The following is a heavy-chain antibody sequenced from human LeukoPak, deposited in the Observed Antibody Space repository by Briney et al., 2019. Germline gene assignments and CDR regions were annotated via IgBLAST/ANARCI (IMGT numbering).Heavy chain of an antibody. CDR2: ISGSGGST. CDR3: AKPRGVSNYYYYYMDV. CDR1: GFTFSSYA. J-gene: IGHJ6*03. V-gene: IGHV3-23*01. Sequence: PGGSLRLSCAASGFTFSSYAMSWVRQAPGKGLEWVSAISGSGGSTYYADSVKGRFTISRDNSKNTLYLQMNSLRAEDTAVYYCAKPRGVSNYYYYYMDVWGKGTTVAVSS. D-gene: IGHD3-10*01.